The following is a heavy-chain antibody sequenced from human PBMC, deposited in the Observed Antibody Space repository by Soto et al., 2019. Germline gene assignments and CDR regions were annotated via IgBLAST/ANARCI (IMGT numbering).Heavy chain of an antibody. CDR1: GYTFTSYY. Sequence: ASVKVSCKASGYTFTSYYMHWVRQAPGQGLEWMGIINPSGGSTSYAQKFRGRVTMTRDTSTSTVYMELSSLRSEDTAVYYCARTMIVVVMNYYYYGMDVWGQGTTVTVSS. V-gene: IGHV1-46*01. CDR3: ARTMIVVVMNYYYYGMDV. CDR2: INPSGGST. D-gene: IGHD3-22*01. J-gene: IGHJ6*02.